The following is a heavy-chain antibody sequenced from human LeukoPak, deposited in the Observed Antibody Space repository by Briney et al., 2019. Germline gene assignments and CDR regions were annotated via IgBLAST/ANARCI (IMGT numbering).Heavy chain of an antibody. Sequence: PSETLSLTCTVSGYSISSGYYWGWIRKPPGKGLEWIGSIYHSGSTYYNPSLKSRVTISVDTSKNQFSLKLSSVTAADTAVYYCARHTTGDIVVVVAALDYWGQGTLVTVSS. CDR1: GYSISSGYY. CDR3: ARHTTGDIVVVVAALDY. D-gene: IGHD2-15*01. CDR2: IYHSGST. V-gene: IGHV4-38-2*02. J-gene: IGHJ4*02.